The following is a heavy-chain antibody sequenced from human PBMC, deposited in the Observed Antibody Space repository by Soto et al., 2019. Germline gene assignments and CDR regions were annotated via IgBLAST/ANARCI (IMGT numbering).Heavy chain of an antibody. D-gene: IGHD2-15*01. J-gene: IGHJ6*02. CDR1: GGSISSGGYY. CDR2: IYYSGTT. V-gene: IGHV4-31*03. Sequence: QVQLQESGPGLVKPSQILSLTCTVSGGSISSGGYYWSWIRQHPGKGLEWIGYIYYSGTTYYNPSLKSRVTISVDTSKNQFSLKLSSVTAADTAVYYCAMFGRGEYYYYGMDVWGQGTTVTVSS. CDR3: AMFGRGEYYYYGMDV.